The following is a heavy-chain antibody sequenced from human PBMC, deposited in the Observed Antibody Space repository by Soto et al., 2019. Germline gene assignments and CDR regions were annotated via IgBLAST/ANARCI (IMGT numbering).Heavy chain of an antibody. Sequence: PGGSLRLSCAASGFTCSGYWMSWVRQAPGKGLEWVANINQDGSEKKYVDSVKGRFTISRDNAKNSLYLQMNSLRAEDTAVYYFVRDFHYNDILTGYYYYYMDVWGKGTTVTVSS. J-gene: IGHJ6*03. CDR2: INQDGSEK. CDR1: GFTCSGYW. V-gene: IGHV3-7*01. CDR3: VRDFHYNDILTGYYYYYMDV. D-gene: IGHD3-9*01.